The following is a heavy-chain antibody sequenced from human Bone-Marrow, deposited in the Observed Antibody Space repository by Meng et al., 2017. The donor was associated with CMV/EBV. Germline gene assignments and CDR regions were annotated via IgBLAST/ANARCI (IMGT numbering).Heavy chain of an antibody. V-gene: IGHV3-74*01. CDR3: ARDQDGYNYYDY. CDR2: INSDGSST. Sequence: GESLKISCAASGFTFSSYWMHWVRQAPGKGLVWVSRINSDGSSTSYADSVKGRFTISRDNAKNTLYLQMNSLRAEDTAVYYCARDQDGYNYYDYWGQGTLVTVSS. CDR1: GFTFSSYW. D-gene: IGHD5-24*01. J-gene: IGHJ4*02.